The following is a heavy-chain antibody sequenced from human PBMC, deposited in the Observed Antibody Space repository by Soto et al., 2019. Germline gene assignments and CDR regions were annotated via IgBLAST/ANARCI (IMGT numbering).Heavy chain of an antibody. D-gene: IGHD3-10*01. V-gene: IGHV1-2*04. CDR1: GYTFTGYY. Sequence: ASVKVSCKASGYTFTGYYMHWVRQAPGQGLEWMGWINPNSGGTNYARKFQGWVTMTRDTSISIASLQMNSQRTEDTAIYYCARGEAYYGRPLMDVWGQGTTVTVSS. J-gene: IGHJ6*02. CDR2: INPNSGGT. CDR3: ARGEAYYGRPLMDV.